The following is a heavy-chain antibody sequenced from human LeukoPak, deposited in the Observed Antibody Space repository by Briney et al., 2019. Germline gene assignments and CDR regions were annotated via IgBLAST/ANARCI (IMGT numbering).Heavy chain of an antibody. CDR1: GGTFSSYV. CDR3: ARARGIFGVDRDLYYYYMDV. V-gene: IGHV1-69*05. Sequence: SVKVSCKASGGTFSSYVISWVRQAPGQGLEWMGGIIPISGTANYAQKFQGRVTITTDESTSTAYMELSSLRSEDTAVYYCARARGIFGVDRDLYYYYMDVWGKGTTVTVSS. CDR2: IIPISGTA. D-gene: IGHD3-3*01. J-gene: IGHJ6*03.